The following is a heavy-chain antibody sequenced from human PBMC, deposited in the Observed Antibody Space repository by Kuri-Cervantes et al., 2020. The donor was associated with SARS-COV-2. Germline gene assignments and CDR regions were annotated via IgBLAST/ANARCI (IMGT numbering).Heavy chain of an antibody. J-gene: IGHJ4*02. Sequence: GESLKISCTASGFIFSDYYMTWIRQAPGKGLEWVSNIGPSGTTKYYADSVKGRFTISRDNAKNSLYLQMNSLRAEDTAVYYCARIAGDPYYFDYWGQGTLVTVSS. V-gene: IGHV3-11*04. D-gene: IGHD7-27*01. CDR3: ARIAGDPYYFDY. CDR2: IGPSGTTK. CDR1: GFIFSDYY.